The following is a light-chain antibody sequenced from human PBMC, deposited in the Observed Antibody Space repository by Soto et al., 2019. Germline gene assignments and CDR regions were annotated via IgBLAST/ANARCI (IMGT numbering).Light chain of an antibody. CDR3: SSSTSSGTLAYV. CDR1: SSDVGGYNY. CDR2: EVT. J-gene: IGLJ1*01. Sequence: QSALAQPASVSGSPGQSITISCTGTSSDVGGYNYVSWYQQHPDKAPKLMIYEVTSRPSGVSNRFSGSKSGNTASLTISGLQAEDQADYYCSSSTSSGTLAYVFGTGTKVTVL. V-gene: IGLV2-14*01.